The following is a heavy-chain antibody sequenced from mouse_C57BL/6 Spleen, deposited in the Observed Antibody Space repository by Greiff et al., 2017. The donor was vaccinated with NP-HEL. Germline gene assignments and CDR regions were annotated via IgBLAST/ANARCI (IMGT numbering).Heavy chain of an antibody. CDR1: GFNIKDYY. D-gene: IGHD1-1*01. J-gene: IGHJ4*01. V-gene: IGHV14-2*01. Sequence: EVQLQQSGAELVKPGASVKLSCTASGFNIKDYYMHWVKQRTEQGLEWIGRIDPEDGETKYAPKFQGKATKTADTSSNPAYLKLSSLTSEDTAFYYCARRRGTTVVATNAMDYWGQGTSVTVSS. CDR2: IDPEDGET. CDR3: ARRRGTTVVATNAMDY.